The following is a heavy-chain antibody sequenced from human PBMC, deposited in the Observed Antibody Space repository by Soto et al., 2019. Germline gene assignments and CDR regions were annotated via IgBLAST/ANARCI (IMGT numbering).Heavy chain of an antibody. CDR3: ARKAWTRLDY. D-gene: IGHD1-1*01. V-gene: IGHV4-4*02. Sequence: QLQLQESGPGLVKPSGTLSLTCGVSGGFLSTPVWWSWVRLPPGKGLEWIGEVFHSGSANYNPSLQSRVTISLDKSTNQFSLRLSSVTAADTAVYYCARKAWTRLDYWGQGALVTVSS. J-gene: IGHJ4*02. CDR2: VFHSGSA. CDR1: GGFLSTPVW.